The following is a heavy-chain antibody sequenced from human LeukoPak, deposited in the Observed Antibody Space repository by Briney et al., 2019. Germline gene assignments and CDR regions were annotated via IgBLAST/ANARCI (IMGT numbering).Heavy chain of an antibody. J-gene: IGHJ1*01. Sequence: GGSLRLSCAASGFTFSSSAMNWVRQAPGKGLEWVSVMSGSGVSTDYADSVKGRFTISRDNSKNTLYLQMNSLRVEDTAVYCCANLPQQLVRRGEYFQHWGQGTLVTVSS. CDR2: MSGSGVST. D-gene: IGHD6-13*01. CDR1: GFTFSSSA. V-gene: IGHV3-23*01. CDR3: ANLPQQLVRRGEYFQH.